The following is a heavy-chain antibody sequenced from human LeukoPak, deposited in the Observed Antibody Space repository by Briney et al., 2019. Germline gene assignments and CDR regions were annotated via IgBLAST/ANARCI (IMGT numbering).Heavy chain of an antibody. D-gene: IGHD5-18*01. J-gene: IGHJ4*02. V-gene: IGHV6-1*01. CDR2: TYYRSKWSS. Sequence: SQTLSLTCAISGDSVSSNSAAWNWIRQSPSRGLEWLGRTYYRSKWSSNYAVSVKSRITIHPDTSENQFSLQLNSVTPEDTAVYYCAGGVDTDLHYWGQGTLVTVSS. CDR3: AGGVDTDLHY. CDR1: GDSVSSNSAA.